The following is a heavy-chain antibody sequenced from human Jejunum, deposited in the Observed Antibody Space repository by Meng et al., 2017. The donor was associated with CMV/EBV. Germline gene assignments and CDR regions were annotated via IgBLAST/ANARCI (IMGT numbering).Heavy chain of an antibody. CDR2: IRRKIDGETT. CDR3: TTGYGSSWYG. Sequence: CEASGFNFSDAWVSWVRQAPGKGLEWLSLIRRKIDGETTEFAAAVKGRFIISRDDSKNTGCLEMSNLKVEDTGVYYCTTGYGSSWYGWGQGTLVTVSS. V-gene: IGHV3-15*01. J-gene: IGHJ4*02. CDR1: GFNFSDAW. D-gene: IGHD6-13*01.